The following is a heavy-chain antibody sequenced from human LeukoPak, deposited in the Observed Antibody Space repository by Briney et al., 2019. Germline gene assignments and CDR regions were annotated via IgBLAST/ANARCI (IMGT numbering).Heavy chain of an antibody. Sequence: PGRSLRLSCAASGFTFSYYGMHWVRQAPGEGLEWVANIWYDGGSKYYADSVKGRFTISRDNSKNTLNLQMNSLRADDTAVYFCVRDSSGDSSGRPSLDYWGQGTLVTVSS. J-gene: IGHJ4*02. CDR1: GFTFSYYG. D-gene: IGHD3-10*01. V-gene: IGHV3-33*01. CDR2: IWYDGGSK. CDR3: VRDSSGDSSGRPSLDY.